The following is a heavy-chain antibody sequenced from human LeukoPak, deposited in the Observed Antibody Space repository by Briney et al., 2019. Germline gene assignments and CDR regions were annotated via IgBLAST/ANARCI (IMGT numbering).Heavy chain of an antibody. CDR1: GGSISSSSYY. D-gene: IGHD1-1*01. Sequence: SETLSLTCTVSGGSISSSSYYWGLIRQPPGKGLEWIGSIYYSGSPYYNPSLKSRVTISVDTSKNQFSLRLSSVTAADTAVYYCATWRTAKTGFDYWGQGTLVTVSS. CDR2: IYYSGSP. J-gene: IGHJ4*02. V-gene: IGHV4-39*01. CDR3: ATWRTAKTGFDY.